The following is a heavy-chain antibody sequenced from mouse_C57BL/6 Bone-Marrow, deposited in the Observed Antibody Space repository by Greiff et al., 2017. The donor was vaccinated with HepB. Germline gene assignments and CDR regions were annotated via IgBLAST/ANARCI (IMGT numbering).Heavy chain of an antibody. J-gene: IGHJ3*01. CDR2: ISNGGGST. CDR1: GFTFSDYY. CDR3: ARPATIVTTSGCSY. Sequence: EVMLVESGGGLVQPGGSLKLSCAASGFTFSDYYMYWVRQTPEKRLEWVAYISNGGGSTYYPDTVKGRFTISRDSAKNTLYLQRSRLKSEDTAMYYCARPATIVTTSGCSYWGQGTLFTVSA. V-gene: IGHV5-12*01. D-gene: IGHD2-5*01.